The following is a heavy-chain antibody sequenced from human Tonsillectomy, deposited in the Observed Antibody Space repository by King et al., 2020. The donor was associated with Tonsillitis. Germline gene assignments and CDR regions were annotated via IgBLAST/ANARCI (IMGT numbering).Heavy chain of an antibody. D-gene: IGHD3-3*01. CDR1: GGTFSSYG. Sequence: QLVQSGAEVKKPGSSVKVSCKASGGTFSSYGINWVRQAPGQGLEWMGGIIPIFGTTNYAQKFQARLTITADESTGTAYMELSSLRSEDTAVFYCASSVFGVPHPYYYSMDVWAKGTPVTVSS. CDR3: ASSVFGVPHPYYYSMDV. V-gene: IGHV1-69*01. J-gene: IGHJ6*03. CDR2: IIPIFGTT.